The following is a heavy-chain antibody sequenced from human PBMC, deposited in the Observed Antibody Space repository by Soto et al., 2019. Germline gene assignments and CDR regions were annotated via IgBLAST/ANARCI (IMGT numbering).Heavy chain of an antibody. D-gene: IGHD1-26*01. Sequence: VHLLESGGGLVQPGGSLRLSCAASGFTFSAYSLSWVRQAPGKGLQWVSGISGLGGSRYDADSVKGRFTISRDNSKNSLDLQMDSLRVEDTGVYYCAKSYGNTWEQYCFDYWGQGTRLTVSS. CDR3: AKSYGNTWEQYCFDY. CDR1: GFTFSAYS. J-gene: IGHJ4*02. V-gene: IGHV3-23*01. CDR2: ISGLGGSR.